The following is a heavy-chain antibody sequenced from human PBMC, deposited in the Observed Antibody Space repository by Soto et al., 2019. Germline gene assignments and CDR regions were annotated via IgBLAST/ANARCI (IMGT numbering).Heavy chain of an antibody. CDR2: IYWNDDK. CDR3: AHRRVSDYNYGMDV. J-gene: IGHJ6*02. CDR1: GFSLSTSGVG. V-gene: IGHV2-5*01. Sequence: PTLVKHTHTLRLTSTFAGFSLSTSGVGVGWIRQPPGKALEWLALIYWNDDKRYSPSLKSRLTITKDPSKNQVVLTMTNMDPVDTATYYCAHRRVSDYNYGMDVWGQGTTVTVSS.